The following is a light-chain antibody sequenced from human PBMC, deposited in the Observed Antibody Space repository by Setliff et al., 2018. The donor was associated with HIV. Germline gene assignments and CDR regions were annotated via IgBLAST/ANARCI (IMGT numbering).Light chain of an antibody. CDR3: SSYTGRSTFV. V-gene: IGLV2-14*01. J-gene: IGLJ1*01. Sequence: SALTQPGSVSGSPGQSITISCNGISSDVGNYNYVSWYQEHPDKAPKLMIYDFSKRPSGLSNRFTGSKSGNTASLTISGLQAEDEADYHCSSYTGRSTFVFGTGTKVTVL. CDR1: SSDVGNYNY. CDR2: DFS.